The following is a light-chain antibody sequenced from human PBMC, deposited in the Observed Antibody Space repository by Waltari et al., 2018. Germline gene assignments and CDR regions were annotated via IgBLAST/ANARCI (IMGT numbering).Light chain of an antibody. V-gene: IGLV2-23*01. Sequence: QSALTQPASVSGSPGQSITISCTGTSNDVGYYNLVSWYQQPPGKAPKLIIFEGNKRPSWASHLFSGSKSCNTASLTISGLQAEDEADYYCCSYSGGNTIYVFVSGTKVTLL. J-gene: IGLJ1*01. CDR1: SNDVGYYNL. CDR2: EGN. CDR3: CSYSGGNTIYV.